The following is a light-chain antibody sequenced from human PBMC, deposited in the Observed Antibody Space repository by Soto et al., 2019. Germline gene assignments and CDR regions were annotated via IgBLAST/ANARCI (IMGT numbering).Light chain of an antibody. CDR2: WAS. J-gene: IGKJ2*01. Sequence: DIVMTQSPDSLAVSLGERATINCKSSQNILYSSNNKNYLAWYQQKPGQPPKLLIAWASTRASRVPDRFSGRGHGTDSNVAISCLQAEDVAVYYCLQYYNLYTFGQGTKPE. V-gene: IGKV4-1*01. CDR3: LQYYNLYT. CDR1: QNILYSSNNKNY.